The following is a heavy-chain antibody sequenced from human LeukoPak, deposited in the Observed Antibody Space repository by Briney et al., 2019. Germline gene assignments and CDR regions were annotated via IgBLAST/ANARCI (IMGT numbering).Heavy chain of an antibody. CDR2: INPNSGGT. Sequence: GASVKVSCKASGYTLTGYYMHWVRQAPGQGLEWMGWINPNSGGTNYAQKFQGRVTMTRDTSISTAYMELSRLRSDDTAVYYCAREGYCSSTSCYIGWFDPWGQGTLVTVSS. V-gene: IGHV1-2*02. CDR1: GYTLTGYY. CDR3: AREGYCSSTSCYIGWFDP. D-gene: IGHD2-2*02. J-gene: IGHJ5*02.